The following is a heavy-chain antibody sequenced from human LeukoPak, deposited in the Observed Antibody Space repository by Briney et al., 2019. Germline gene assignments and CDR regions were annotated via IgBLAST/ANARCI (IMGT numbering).Heavy chain of an antibody. CDR3: ARDSYYDDSYYLDY. CDR2: ISVYNAKT. J-gene: IGHJ4*02. Sequence: ASVKVSCKASGYTFTSYGISWVRQAPGQGLEWMGWISVYNAKTNYAQNLQGRVTMTTDTSTSTAYMELRSLRSDDTAMYYCARDSYYDDSYYLDYWGQGILVTVSS. CDR1: GYTFTSYG. V-gene: IGHV1-18*01. D-gene: IGHD3-22*01.